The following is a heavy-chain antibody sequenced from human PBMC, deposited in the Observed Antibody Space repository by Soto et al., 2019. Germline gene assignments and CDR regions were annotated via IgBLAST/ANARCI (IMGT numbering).Heavy chain of an antibody. CDR3: ARGISDLGYSSSWYWFDP. CDR2: IYYSGST. CDR1: GGSIRSGGYY. D-gene: IGHD6-13*01. V-gene: IGHV4-31*03. Sequence: SQTLCLPSTVSGGSIRSGGYYWSLIRQHPGKGLEWIGYIYYSGSTYYNPSLKSRVTISVDTSKNQFSLKLSSVTAADTAVYYCARGISDLGYSSSWYWFDPWGQGTLVTVSS. J-gene: IGHJ5*02.